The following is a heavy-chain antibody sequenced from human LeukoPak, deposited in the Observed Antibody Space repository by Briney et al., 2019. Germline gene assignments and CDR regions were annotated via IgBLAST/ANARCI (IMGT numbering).Heavy chain of an antibody. D-gene: IGHD5-24*01. CDR3: AKEIEMATIKLFAFDI. V-gene: IGHV3-23*01. CDR2: ISGSGGST. J-gene: IGHJ3*02. Sequence: GGSLRLSCAASGFTFSSYAMGWVRQAPGKGLEWVSAISGSGGSTYYADSVKGRFTISRDNSKNTLYLQMNSLRAEDTAVYYCAKEIEMATIKLFAFDIWGQGTMVTVSS. CDR1: GFTFSSYA.